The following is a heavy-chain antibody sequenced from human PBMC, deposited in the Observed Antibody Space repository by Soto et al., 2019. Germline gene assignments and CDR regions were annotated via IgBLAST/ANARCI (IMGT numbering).Heavy chain of an antibody. CDR3: ARGGYEQPFDP. J-gene: IGHJ5*02. D-gene: IGHD6-13*01. Sequence: QVQLVESGGGVVQPGRSLRLSCAASGFTFSSYGMHWVRQAPGKGLEWVAVIWYDGSNKYYADSVKGRFTISRDNSKNTLYLQMNSLRAEDTAVYYCARGGYEQPFDPWGRGTLVTVSS. CDR2: IWYDGSNK. V-gene: IGHV3-33*01. CDR1: GFTFSSYG.